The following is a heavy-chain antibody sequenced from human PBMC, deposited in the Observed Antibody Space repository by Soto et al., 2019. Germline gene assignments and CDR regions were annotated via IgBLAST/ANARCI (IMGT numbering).Heavy chain of an antibody. J-gene: IGHJ5*02. CDR3: ARDFLGGGYVTEYNWFDP. CDR2: ISPIFGTA. Sequence: QVQLVQSVAEVKKPGSSVKVSCKASGGTFSSYAISWVRQAPGQGLEWMGGISPIFGTANYAQKLQGRVTITGDKSTSTGYMELSSLRSEDTAVYYCARDFLGGGYVTEYNWFDPWGQGTLVTVSS. CDR1: GGTFSSYA. D-gene: IGHD5-12*01. V-gene: IGHV1-69*06.